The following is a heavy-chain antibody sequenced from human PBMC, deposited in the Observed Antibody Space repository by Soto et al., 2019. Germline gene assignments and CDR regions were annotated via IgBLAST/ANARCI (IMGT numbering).Heavy chain of an antibody. CDR3: AKATATGGGAFDI. CDR2: ILVGGST. V-gene: IGHV3-23*01. J-gene: IGHJ3*02. D-gene: IGHD2-8*02. CDR1: GFTCSSYD. Sequence: PGGPLRLSCSASGFTCSSYDMIWVRQAPGKGLEWVSTILVGGSTHYPDSVKGRFTISRDNSKNTVFLQMNSLTAGDTAVYYCAKATATGGGAFDICGQGTMVTVSS.